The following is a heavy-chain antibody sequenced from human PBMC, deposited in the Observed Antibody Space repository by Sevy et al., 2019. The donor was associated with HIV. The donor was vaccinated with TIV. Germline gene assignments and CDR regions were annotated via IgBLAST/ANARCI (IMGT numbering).Heavy chain of an antibody. CDR2: ISYDGSNK. Sequence: GGSLRLSCAASGFTFSSYAMHWVRQAPGKGLEWVAVISYDGSNKYYADSVKGRFTISRDNSKNTLYLQMNSLRVEDTAVYYCARQYCSGGSCYFGADAFDIWGQGTMVTVSS. CDR3: ARQYCSGGSCYFGADAFDI. J-gene: IGHJ3*02. V-gene: IGHV3-30-3*01. CDR1: GFTFSSYA. D-gene: IGHD2-15*01.